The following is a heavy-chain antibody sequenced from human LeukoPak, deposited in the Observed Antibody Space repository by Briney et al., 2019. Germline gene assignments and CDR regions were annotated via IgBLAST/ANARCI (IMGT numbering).Heavy chain of an antibody. CDR1: GYTFTDYY. CDR3: VRDPGWTQVDY. CDR2: IHPPSGGT. Sequence: SVKDSCKSSGYTFTDYYIHWVRQAPGQGLEWMGWIHPPSGGTNYAEKLQGRVTMTRETSIRTAYMELTRLTSDDAGVYYCVRDPGWTQVDYWNQGTLLTVYS. V-gene: IGHV1-2*02. D-gene: IGHD5-18*01. J-gene: IGHJ4*02.